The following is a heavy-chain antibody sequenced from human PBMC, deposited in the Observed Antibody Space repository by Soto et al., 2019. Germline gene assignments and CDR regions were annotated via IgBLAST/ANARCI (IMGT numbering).Heavy chain of an antibody. D-gene: IGHD2-2*01. Sequence: QVQLVQSGAEVKKPGASVKVSCKASGYTFTSYGICWVRHAPGQGLEWMGWISGYNGNTNYAQNLQGRVTMTTDTSTSTVYMELRSLRSDDTAVYYCARRCSSTRCLELWGRGTLVIVSS. CDR1: GYTFTSYG. CDR3: ARRCSSTRCLEL. CDR2: ISGYNGNT. V-gene: IGHV1-18*01. J-gene: IGHJ2*01.